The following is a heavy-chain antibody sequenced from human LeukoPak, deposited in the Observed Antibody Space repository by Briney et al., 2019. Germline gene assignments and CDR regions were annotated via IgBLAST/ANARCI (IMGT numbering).Heavy chain of an antibody. CDR2: IYYGGST. V-gene: IGHV4-59*08. CDR1: GGSISSYY. D-gene: IGHD3-9*01. J-gene: IGHJ5*02. CDR3: ARHFDWLLTSFDP. Sequence: PSETLSLTCTVSGGSISSYYWSWIRQPPGKGLEWIGYIYYGGSTNYNPSLRSRVTISVDTSKNQFSLKLSSVTAADTAVYYCARHFDWLLTSFDPWGQGTLVTVSS.